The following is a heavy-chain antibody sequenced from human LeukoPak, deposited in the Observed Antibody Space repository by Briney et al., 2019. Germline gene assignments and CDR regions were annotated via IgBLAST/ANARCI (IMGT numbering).Heavy chain of an antibody. J-gene: IGHJ5*02. CDR3: TSGGIAAADP. V-gene: IGHV3-23*01. CDR1: GFTFSNEA. CDR2: ISPGGGST. D-gene: IGHD6-13*01. Sequence: GGSLRLSCAVSGFTFSNEAMGWVRQLRGGGLEWVSTISPGGGSTYYADSVKGRFTISRDNSKNTLYLQMNSLRAEDTAVYYCTSGGIAAADPWGQGTLVTVSS.